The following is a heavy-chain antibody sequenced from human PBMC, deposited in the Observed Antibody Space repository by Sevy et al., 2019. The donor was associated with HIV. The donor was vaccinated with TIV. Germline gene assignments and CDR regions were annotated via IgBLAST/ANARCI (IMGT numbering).Heavy chain of an antibody. D-gene: IGHD6-13*01. J-gene: IGHJ4*01. CDR3: ARDGGYSIKWYPLY. Sequence: GGYLRLSCAASGFAFSSHAMHWVRQAPGKGLEWVAVIAYDGTETFYAASVAGRFTISRDNSKNMLSLQINSLRPEDTAVYFCARDGGYSIKWYPLYWGHGTLVTVSS. V-gene: IGHV3-30-3*01. CDR1: GFAFSSHA. CDR2: IAYDGTET.